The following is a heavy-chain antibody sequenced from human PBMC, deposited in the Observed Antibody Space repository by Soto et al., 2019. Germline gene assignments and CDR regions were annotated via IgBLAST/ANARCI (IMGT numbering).Heavy chain of an antibody. V-gene: IGHV4-31*03. Sequence: QVQLQESGPGLVKPSQTLSLTCTVSGASICRGAYYWSWIRQHPGKGLEWIGHMYYSGTTYYNPSLKTRVIISVDTSKNQFSLKLTSVTAADTAVFFCARASITMARGPYMDVWGQGTTVTVSS. CDR2: MYYSGTT. J-gene: IGHJ6*02. CDR3: ARASITMARGPYMDV. CDR1: GASICRGAYY. D-gene: IGHD3-10*01.